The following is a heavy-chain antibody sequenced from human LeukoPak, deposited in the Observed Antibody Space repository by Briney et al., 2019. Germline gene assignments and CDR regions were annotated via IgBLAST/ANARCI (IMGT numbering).Heavy chain of an antibody. CDR1: GFTFDDYT. Sequence: GGSLRLSCAASGFTFDDYTMHWVRQAPGKGPEWVSLISWDGGSTYYADSVKGRFTISRDNSKNSLYLQMNSLRTEDTALYYCAKVSYSLGYCSSTSCYTTGYFQHWGQGTLVTVSS. D-gene: IGHD2-2*02. J-gene: IGHJ1*01. CDR3: AKVSYSLGYCSSTSCYTTGYFQH. V-gene: IGHV3-43*01. CDR2: ISWDGGST.